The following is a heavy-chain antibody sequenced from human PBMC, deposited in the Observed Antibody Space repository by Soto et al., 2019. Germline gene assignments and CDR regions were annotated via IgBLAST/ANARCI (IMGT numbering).Heavy chain of an antibody. CDR2: IYSGGST. J-gene: IGHJ6*02. CDR1: GFTVSSNY. V-gene: IGHV3-53*01. Sequence: GGSLRLSCAASGFTVSSNYMSWVRQAPGKGLEWVSVIYSGGSTYYADSVKGRFTIPRDNSKNTLYLQMNSLRAEDTAVYYCARDTSALSDGYYYYGMDVWGQGTTVTVSS. D-gene: IGHD1-1*01. CDR3: ARDTSALSDGYYYYGMDV.